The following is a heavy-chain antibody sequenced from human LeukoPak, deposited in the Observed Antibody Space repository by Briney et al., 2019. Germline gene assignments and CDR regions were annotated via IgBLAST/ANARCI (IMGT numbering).Heavy chain of an antibody. CDR1: GGSISSYY. CDR2: IYYSGST. V-gene: IGHV4-59*01. CDR3: ARDPQLLWFGELWRGNWFDP. D-gene: IGHD3-10*01. Sequence: PSETLSLTCTVSGGSISSYYWSWIRQPPGKGLEWIGYIYYSGSTNYNPSLKSRVTISVDTSKNQFSLKLSSVTAADTAVYYCARDPQLLWFGELWRGNWFDPWGQGTLVTVSS. J-gene: IGHJ5*02.